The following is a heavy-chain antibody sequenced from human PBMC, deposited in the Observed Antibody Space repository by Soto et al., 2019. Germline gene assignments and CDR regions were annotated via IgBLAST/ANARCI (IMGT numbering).Heavy chain of an antibody. CDR3: ARGSGRPNDYDFWSGYYDPYFDY. J-gene: IGHJ4*02. CDR2: IYHSGST. Sequence: SETLSLTCAVSGGSISSGGYSLSWIRKPPGKGLEWIGYIYHSGSTYYNPSLKSRVTISVDRSKNQFSLKLSSVTAADTAVYYCARGSGRPNDYDFWSGYYDPYFDYWGQGTLLTVSS. CDR1: GGSISSGGYS. D-gene: IGHD3-3*01. V-gene: IGHV4-30-2*01.